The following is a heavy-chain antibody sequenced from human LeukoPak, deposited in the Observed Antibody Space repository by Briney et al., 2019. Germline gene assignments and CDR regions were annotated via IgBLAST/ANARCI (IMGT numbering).Heavy chain of an antibody. V-gene: IGHV5-51*01. J-gene: IGHJ4*02. CDR3: ARLQLYYYDSSGYYSPLDY. Sequence: GESLKISCKGSGYSFTSYWIGWVRQMPGKGLEWMGIIYPGDSDTRYSPSFQGQVTISADRSISTAYLQWSSLKASDTAMYYCARLQLYYYDSSGYYSPLDYWGQGTLVTDSS. CDR1: GYSFTSYW. CDR2: IYPGDSDT. D-gene: IGHD3-22*01.